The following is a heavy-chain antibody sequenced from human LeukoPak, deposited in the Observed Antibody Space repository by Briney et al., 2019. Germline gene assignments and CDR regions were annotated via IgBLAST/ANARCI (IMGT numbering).Heavy chain of an antibody. D-gene: IGHD5-18*01. CDR1: GFTFSSYG. V-gene: IGHV3-30*18. J-gene: IGHJ4*02. CDR2: ISYDGSNK. Sequence: GGSLRLSCAASGFTFSSYGMHWVRQAPGKGLEWVAVISYDGSNKYYADSVKGRFTISRDNSKNTLYLQMNSLRAEDTAVYYCAKDQYRYGSVLTLIVDYWGQGTLVIVSS. CDR3: AKDQYRYGSVLTLIVDY.